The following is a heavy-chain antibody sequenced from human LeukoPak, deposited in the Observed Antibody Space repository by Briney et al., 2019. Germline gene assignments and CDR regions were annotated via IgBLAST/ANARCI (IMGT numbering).Heavy chain of an antibody. CDR1: GGSISSGGYS. J-gene: IGHJ3*02. CDR3: ASEGITMVRGKAKGALDAFDI. V-gene: IGHV4-30-2*01. Sequence: SQTLSLTCAVSGGSISSGGYSWSWIRQPPGKGLEWIGYIYHSGSTYYNPSLKSRVTISVDTSKNQFSLKLSSVTAADTAVYYCASEGITMVRGKAKGALDAFDIWGQGTMVTVSS. CDR2: IYHSGST. D-gene: IGHD3-10*01.